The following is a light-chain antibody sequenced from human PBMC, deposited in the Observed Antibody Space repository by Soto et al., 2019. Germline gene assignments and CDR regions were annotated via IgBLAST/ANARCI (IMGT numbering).Light chain of an antibody. CDR3: QQYGSLPLT. CDR1: QSVGSGF. J-gene: IGKJ4*01. V-gene: IGKV3-20*01. CDR2: GAS. Sequence: EIVLTQSPATLSVSPGERATLSCRASQSVGSGFLAWYQQTRGQAPRLLIYGASTRATGIPDRFSGSGSGTDFTLTISRLEPEDFAVYSCQQYGSLPLTFGGGTKVDIK.